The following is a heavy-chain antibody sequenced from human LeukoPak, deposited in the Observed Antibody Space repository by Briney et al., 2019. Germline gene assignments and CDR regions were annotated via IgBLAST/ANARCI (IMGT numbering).Heavy chain of an antibody. Sequence: GGSLRLSCSASGFTFSSYAMHWVRQAPGKGLEYVSGISSNGGSTYYADSVKGRFTISRDNSKNMLYLQMSSLRAEDTAVYYCVKERSSGWYDFDYWGQGTLVTVSS. D-gene: IGHD6-19*01. CDR3: VKERSSGWYDFDY. CDR1: GFTFSSYA. CDR2: ISSNGGST. V-gene: IGHV3-64D*06. J-gene: IGHJ4*02.